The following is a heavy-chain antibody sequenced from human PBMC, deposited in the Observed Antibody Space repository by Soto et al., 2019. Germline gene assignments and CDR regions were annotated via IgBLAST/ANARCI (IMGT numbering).Heavy chain of an antibody. D-gene: IGHD3-3*01. Sequence: QVQLQESGPGLVKPSETLSLTCTVSGGSISSYYWSWIRQPPGKGLEWIGYIYYSGSTNYNPSLKSRVTISVDTSKNQCALKLSSGTAADTAVYYCARHSLWSGYLALGWFDPWGQGTLVTVSS. CDR2: IYYSGST. CDR3: ARHSLWSGYLALGWFDP. J-gene: IGHJ5*02. V-gene: IGHV4-59*08. CDR1: GGSISSYY.